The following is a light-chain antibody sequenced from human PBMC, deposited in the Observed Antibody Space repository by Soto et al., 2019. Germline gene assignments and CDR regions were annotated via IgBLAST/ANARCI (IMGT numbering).Light chain of an antibody. J-gene: IGKJ1*01. V-gene: IGKV3-20*01. Sequence: VMTQYPATLSVSPAERCTLSCRASHSASASLAWYQQKPGQAPRLLIYGASTRATGIPDRFSGSGSGTDFTLTISRLDPEDFAVYYCQHYDRAPMWTFGQGTKVDIK. CDR3: QHYDRAPMWT. CDR1: HSASAS. CDR2: GAS.